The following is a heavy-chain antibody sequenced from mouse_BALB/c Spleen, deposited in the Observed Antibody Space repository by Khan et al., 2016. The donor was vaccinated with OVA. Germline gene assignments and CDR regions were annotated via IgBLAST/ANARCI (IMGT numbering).Heavy chain of an antibody. D-gene: IGHD2-10*01. CDR1: GFSLTNYG. CDR2: IWTDGST. V-gene: IGHV2-6-1*01. CDR3: SRQPYYHYYIMDY. J-gene: IGHJ4*01. Sequence: QVQLKQSGPGLVAPSQSLSITCTISGFSLTNYGVHWVRQPPGKGLEWLVVIWTDGSTTYNSALKSRLSISKDNSKSQVFLKMNSLQTDDTAMYYCSRQPYYHYYIMDYWGQGISGTVSS.